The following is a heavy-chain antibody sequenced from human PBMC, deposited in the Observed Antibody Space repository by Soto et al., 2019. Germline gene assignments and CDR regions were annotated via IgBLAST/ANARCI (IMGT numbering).Heavy chain of an antibody. CDR1: GFTFSSYG. CDR3: AKAQAAAGTFPPYYGMDV. Sequence: GGSLRLSCAASGFTFSSYGMHWVRQAPGKGLEWVAVISYDGSNKYYADSVKGRFTISRDNSKNTLYLQMNSLRAEDTAVYYCAKAQAAAGTFPPYYGMDVWGQGTTVTVSS. D-gene: IGHD6-13*01. CDR2: ISYDGSNK. V-gene: IGHV3-30*18. J-gene: IGHJ6*02.